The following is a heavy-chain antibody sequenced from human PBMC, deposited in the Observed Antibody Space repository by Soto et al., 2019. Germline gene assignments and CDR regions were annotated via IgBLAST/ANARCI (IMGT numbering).Heavy chain of an antibody. CDR2: IHHSGDT. CDR3: ARSTRGNVDH. D-gene: IGHD2-8*01. V-gene: IGHV4-4*02. J-gene: IGHJ4*02. CDR1: GGSIRSDKW. Sequence: QVQLQESGPGLVKPSGTLSLTCVVSGGSIRSDKWWSWVRQPPGKGLEWIAEIHHSGDTNYNPSLKPRVTISVDKSKNQISLSLGSVTAADTAVYYCARSTRGNVDHWGQGTLVTVSS.